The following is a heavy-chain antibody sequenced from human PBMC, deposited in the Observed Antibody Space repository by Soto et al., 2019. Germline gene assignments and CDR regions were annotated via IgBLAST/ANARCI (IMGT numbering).Heavy chain of an antibody. CDR1: GFTFSSYA. J-gene: IGHJ6*03. Sequence: GGSLRLSCAASGFTFSSYAMSWVRQAPGKGLEWVSAISGSGGSKYYADSVKGRFTISRDNSKNTLYLQMNSLRAEDTAVDYCAKLRTSPRGRYYMDVWGKGTTVTVSS. CDR3: AKLRTSPRGRYYMDV. V-gene: IGHV3-23*01. CDR2: ISGSGGSK. D-gene: IGHD4-17*01.